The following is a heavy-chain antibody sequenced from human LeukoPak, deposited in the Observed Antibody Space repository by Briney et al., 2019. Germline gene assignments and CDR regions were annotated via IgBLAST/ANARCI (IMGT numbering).Heavy chain of an antibody. D-gene: IGHD1-1*01. J-gene: IGHJ6*02. CDR2: IYYSGST. V-gene: IGHV4-31*03. CDR3: ARSLGTTASPYYYGMDV. CDR1: GGSISSGGYY. Sequence: SETLSLTCTVSGGSISSGGYYWSWIRQHPGKGLEWIGYIYYSGSTYYNPSLKSRVTVSVDTSKNQFSLKLSSVTAADTAVYYCARSLGTTASPYYYGMDVWGQGTTATVSS.